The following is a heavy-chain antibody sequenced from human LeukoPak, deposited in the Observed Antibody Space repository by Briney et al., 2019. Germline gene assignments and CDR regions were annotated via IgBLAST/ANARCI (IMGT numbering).Heavy chain of an antibody. CDR2: IYYGGST. D-gene: IGHD2-15*01. Sequence: SETLSLTCSVSGGSISAFSWSWIRQPPGKGLEWIGYIYYGGSTNYSPSLKSRVTISVDTSKNHFSLNLSSVTAADTAVYYCAKSGGRGLDAWGQGTTVTVSS. CDR3: AKSGGRGLDA. V-gene: IGHV4-59*01. CDR1: GGSISAFS. J-gene: IGHJ6*02.